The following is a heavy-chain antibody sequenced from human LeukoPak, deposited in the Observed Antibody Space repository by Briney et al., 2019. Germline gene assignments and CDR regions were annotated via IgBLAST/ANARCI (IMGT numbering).Heavy chain of an antibody. Sequence: PSETLSLTCAVYGGSFSGYYWSWIRQPPGKGLEWIGEINHSGSTNYNPSLKSRVTISVDTSKHQFSLKLSSVTAADTAVYYCARHPVAYYYGSGSYYNWFDPWGQGTLVTVSS. D-gene: IGHD3-10*01. V-gene: IGHV4-34*01. CDR2: INHSGST. CDR3: ARHPVAYYYGSGSYYNWFDP. CDR1: GGSFSGYY. J-gene: IGHJ5*02.